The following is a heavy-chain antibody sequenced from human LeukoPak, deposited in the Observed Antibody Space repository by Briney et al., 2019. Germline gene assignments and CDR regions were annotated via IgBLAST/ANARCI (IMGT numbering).Heavy chain of an antibody. J-gene: IGHJ3*02. D-gene: IGHD2-8*01. Sequence: EASVKVSCKVSGYTLTELSMHWVRQAPGKGLEGMGGFDPEDGETIYAQKFQGRVTMTEDTSTDTAYMELSSLRSEATAVYYCATGDIVLLVYAPKGAFDIWGQGTMVTVSS. V-gene: IGHV1-24*01. CDR3: ATGDIVLLVYAPKGAFDI. CDR1: GYTLTELS. CDR2: FDPEDGET.